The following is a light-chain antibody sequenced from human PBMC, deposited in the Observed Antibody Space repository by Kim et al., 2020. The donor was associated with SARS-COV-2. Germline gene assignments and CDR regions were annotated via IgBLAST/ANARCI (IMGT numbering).Light chain of an antibody. J-gene: IGKJ2*01. V-gene: IGKV3-20*01. CDR1: QSVSTGY. Sequence: WAPGESATLSCRASQSVSTGYLAWYQQKPGQAPRLLIYGASSRATGIPDRFSGSGSGTDFTLTISRLEPEDFAVYYCQQYGSSYTFGQGTKLEI. CDR3: QQYGSSYT. CDR2: GAS.